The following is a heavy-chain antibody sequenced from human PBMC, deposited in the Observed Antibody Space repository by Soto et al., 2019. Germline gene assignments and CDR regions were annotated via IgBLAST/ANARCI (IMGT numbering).Heavy chain of an antibody. V-gene: IGHV1-46*01. CDR3: ARDSPAYDSSGYYPLDY. Sequence: QVQLVQSGAEVKKPGASVKVSCKASGYTFTSYYMHWVRQAPGQGLEWMGIINPSGGSTSYAQKFQGRVTMTRDTSTSTAYMELSSLRSEDTAVYYCARDSPAYDSSGYYPLDYWGQGTLVTVSS. CDR1: GYTFTSYY. CDR2: INPSGGST. D-gene: IGHD3-22*01. J-gene: IGHJ4*02.